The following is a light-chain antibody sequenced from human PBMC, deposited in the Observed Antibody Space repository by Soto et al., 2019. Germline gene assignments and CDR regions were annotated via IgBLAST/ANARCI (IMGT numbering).Light chain of an antibody. Sequence: EIVLTQSPGTLSLSPGERATLSCRASQSVSSSYVAWYQQKPGQAPRLLIYGASSRATGIPDRFSGSGSGTDFTLSISRLEPEDFAVYYCQQYESSLYTLGQGTKLEIK. J-gene: IGKJ2*01. CDR1: QSVSSSY. V-gene: IGKV3-20*01. CDR2: GAS. CDR3: QQYESSLYT.